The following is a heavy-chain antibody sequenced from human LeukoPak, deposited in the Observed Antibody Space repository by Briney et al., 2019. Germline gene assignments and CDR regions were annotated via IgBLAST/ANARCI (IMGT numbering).Heavy chain of an antibody. CDR1: GFTFSSYG. CDR2: TCYDGSNK. V-gene: IGHV3-33*08. D-gene: IGHD3-10*01. Sequence: GGSLRLSCAASGFTFSSYGMHWVRQAPGKGLEWVAVTCYDGSNKYYADSVKGRFTISRDSSKNTLYLQMNSLRAEDTAVYYFPRQLKAPFDIWGQGTMVTVSS. CDR3: PRQLKAPFDI. J-gene: IGHJ3*02.